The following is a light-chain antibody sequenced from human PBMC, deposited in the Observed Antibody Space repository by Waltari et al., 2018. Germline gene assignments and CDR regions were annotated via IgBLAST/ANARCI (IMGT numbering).Light chain of an antibody. CDR1: SSDIGVYNL. CDR2: EVS. V-gene: IGLV2-23*02. J-gene: IGLJ1*01. Sequence: QSALTQPASVSGSPGQSITISCTGSSSDIGVYNLVSWYQHHPGKVPKLIIYEVSERPSGVSGRFSGSKSGNTASLTLSDLRPEDGADYYCCSYAGDSTYVFGTGTKVTVL. CDR3: CSYAGDSTYV.